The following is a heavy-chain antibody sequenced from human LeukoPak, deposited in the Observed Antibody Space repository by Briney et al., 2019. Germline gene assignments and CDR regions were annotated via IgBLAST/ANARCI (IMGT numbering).Heavy chain of an antibody. CDR1: DGSISSSSYY. J-gene: IGHJ4*02. D-gene: IGHD3-10*01. CDR2: IYYSGST. Sequence: MTSETLSLTCTVSDGSISSSSYYWGWIRQPPRKGLEWIGSIYYSGSTYYNPSLKSRVTISVDTSKNQFSLKLSSVTAADTAVYYCARQSGSGARFGELLPAFIPPLFDYWVQGNVVIVSS. V-gene: IGHV4-39*01. CDR3: ARQSGSGARFGELLPAFIPPLFDY.